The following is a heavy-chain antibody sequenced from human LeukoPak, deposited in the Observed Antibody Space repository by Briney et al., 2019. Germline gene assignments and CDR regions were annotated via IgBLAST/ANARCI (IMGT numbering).Heavy chain of an antibody. J-gene: IGHJ4*02. D-gene: IGHD6-13*01. CDR3: ASDGVACIAAAGMLDY. Sequence: GASVKVSCKASGYTFTSYAMHWVRQAPGQRLEWMGWINAGNGNTKYSQKFQGRVTITRDTSASTAYMELSSLRSEDTAVYYCASDGVACIAAAGMLDYWGQGTLVTVSS. CDR1: GYTFTSYA. CDR2: INAGNGNT. V-gene: IGHV1-3*01.